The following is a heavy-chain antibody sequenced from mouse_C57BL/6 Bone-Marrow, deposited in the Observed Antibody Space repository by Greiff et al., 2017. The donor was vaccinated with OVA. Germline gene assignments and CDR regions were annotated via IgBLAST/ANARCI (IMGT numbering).Heavy chain of an antibody. CDR2: IYPGTGST. CDR3: ARASYDGDSFDD. J-gene: IGHJ2*01. V-gene: IGHV1S132*01. Sequence: QVQLQQSGAELVRPGASVKLSCKTSGYTFTSYWIHWVKQRSGQGLEWIARIYPGTGSTYYNEKFKGKATLTADKSSSTAYMQLSSLTSEDSAVYFCARASYDGDSFDDWGQGTTVTVSS. D-gene: IGHD2-3*01. CDR1: GYTFTSYW.